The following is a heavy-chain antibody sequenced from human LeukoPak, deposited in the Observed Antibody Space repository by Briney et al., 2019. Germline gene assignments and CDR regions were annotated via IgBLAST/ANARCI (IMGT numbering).Heavy chain of an antibody. CDR2: IIPIFGTA. CDR3: AGLAHPYYCYYMDV. CDR1: GGTFSSYA. J-gene: IGHJ6*03. Sequence: GSSVKVSCKASGGTFSSYAISWVRQAPGQGLEWMGGIIPIFGTANYAQKFQGRVTITTDESTSTAYMELSSLRSEDTAVYYCAGLAHPYYCYYMDVWGKGTTVTVSS. V-gene: IGHV1-69*05.